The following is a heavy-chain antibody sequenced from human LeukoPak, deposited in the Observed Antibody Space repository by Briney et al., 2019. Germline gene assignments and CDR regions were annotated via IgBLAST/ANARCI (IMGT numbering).Heavy chain of an antibody. D-gene: IGHD3-22*01. CDR1: GFTFAEYA. V-gene: IGHV3-49*03. Sequence: GGSLRLSCTASGFTFAEYAVSWFRQAPGKGLEWVGFIRSTAYSGTTENAASVKGRFTFSRDDSKSVPYLQMNSLKIEHTAIYYCSRADYYDSSEVAFDIWGQGTMVIVSS. CDR3: SRADYYDSSEVAFDI. J-gene: IGHJ3*02. CDR2: IRSTAYSGTT.